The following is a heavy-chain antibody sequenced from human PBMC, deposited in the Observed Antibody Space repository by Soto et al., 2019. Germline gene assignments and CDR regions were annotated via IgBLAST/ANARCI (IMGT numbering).Heavy chain of an antibody. CDR3: AYSSSTRGVY. CDR1: GFTFSTYW. J-gene: IGHJ4*02. CDR2: IGSDGSST. V-gene: IGHV3-74*01. D-gene: IGHD6-6*01. Sequence: PGGSLRLSCAASGFTFSTYWMYWVRQAPGKGLVWVSRIGSDGSSTSYADSVKGRFTISRDNVKNTLYLQMNSLRAEDTAVYYCAYSSSTRGVYWGQGTLVTVSS.